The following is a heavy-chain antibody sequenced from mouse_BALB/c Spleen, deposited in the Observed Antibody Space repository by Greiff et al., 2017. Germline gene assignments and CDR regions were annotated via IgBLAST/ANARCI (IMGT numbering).Heavy chain of an antibody. CDR3: AREDGNYEVWYFDV. CDR2: ISSGGST. D-gene: IGHD2-1*01. CDR1: GFTFSSYA. V-gene: IGHV5-6-5*01. J-gene: IGHJ1*01. Sequence: EVMLVESGGGLVKPGGSLKLSCAASGFTFSSYAMSWVRQTPEKRLEWVASISSGGSTYYPDSVKGRFTISRDNARNILYLQMSSLRSEDTAMYYCAREDGNYEVWYFDVWGAGTTVTVSS.